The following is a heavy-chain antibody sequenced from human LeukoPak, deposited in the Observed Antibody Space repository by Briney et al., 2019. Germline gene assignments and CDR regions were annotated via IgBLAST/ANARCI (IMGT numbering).Heavy chain of an antibody. Sequence: TGGSLRLSCAASGFTFSSYSMNWVRQALGKGLEWVSSISSSSSYIYYADSVKGRFTISRDNAKNSLYLQMNSLRAEDTAVYYCARDLAAAGTGYGMDVWGQGTTVTVSS. V-gene: IGHV3-21*01. CDR2: ISSSSSYI. CDR3: ARDLAAAGTGYGMDV. CDR1: GFTFSSYS. D-gene: IGHD6-13*01. J-gene: IGHJ6*02.